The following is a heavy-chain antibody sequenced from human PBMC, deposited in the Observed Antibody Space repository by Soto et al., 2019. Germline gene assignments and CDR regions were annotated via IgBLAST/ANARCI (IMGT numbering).Heavy chain of an antibody. CDR3: ARDSMVRVV. V-gene: IGHV4-61*01. CDR1: GGSFSSGSYY. CDR2: IYYSGST. J-gene: IGHJ4*02. Sequence: QVQLQESGPGLVKPSETLSLTCTVSGGSFSSGSYYWSWIRQPPGKGLEWIGYIYYSGSTNYNPSLKSRVTISVDTSKNQCTRKLSSVPAADTDVYYCARDSMVRVVWGQGTLVTVYS. D-gene: IGHD3-10*01.